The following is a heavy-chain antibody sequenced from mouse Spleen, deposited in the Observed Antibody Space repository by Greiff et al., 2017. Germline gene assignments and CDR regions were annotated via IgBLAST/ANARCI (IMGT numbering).Heavy chain of an antibody. Sequence: QVHVKQSGAELARPGASVKMSCKASGYTFTSYTMHWVKQRPGQGLEWIGYINPSSGYTKYNQKFKDKATLTADKSSSTAYMQLSSLTSEDSAVYYCARKGGNYAWFAYWGQGTLVTVSA. D-gene: IGHD2-1*01. CDR1: GYTFTSYT. J-gene: IGHJ3*01. CDR2: INPSSGYT. V-gene: IGHV1-4*01. CDR3: ARKGGNYAWFAY.